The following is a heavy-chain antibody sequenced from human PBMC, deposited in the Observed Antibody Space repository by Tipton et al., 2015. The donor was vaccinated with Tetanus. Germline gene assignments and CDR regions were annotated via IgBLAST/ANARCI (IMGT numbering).Heavy chain of an antibody. CDR3: ARSHGSGGLLWFDS. CDR1: GGSINNGAYT. J-gene: IGHJ5*01. D-gene: IGHD3-10*01. CDR2: IFHTGGT. Sequence: LRLSCTVSGGSINNGAYTWSWIRQSPGKGLEWIAYIFHTGGTYYNPSLKSRVTISVDGPKNQFSLNLKSVTAADTAVYYCARSHGSGGLLWFDSWGQGTLVTVSS. V-gene: IGHV4-30-2*06.